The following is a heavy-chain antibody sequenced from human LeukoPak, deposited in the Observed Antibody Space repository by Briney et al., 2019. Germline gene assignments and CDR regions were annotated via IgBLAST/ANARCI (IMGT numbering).Heavy chain of an antibody. CDR1: GGSISRSNW. CDR2: IYHSGST. Sequence: SETLSLTCAVSGGSISRSNWWSWVRPPPGKGLEWIGEIYHSGSTNYNPSLKSRVTISVDKSKNQFSLKLSSVTAADTAVYYCARAIAVAGFDYWGQGTLVTVSS. J-gene: IGHJ4*02. CDR3: ARAIAVAGFDY. D-gene: IGHD6-19*01. V-gene: IGHV4-4*02.